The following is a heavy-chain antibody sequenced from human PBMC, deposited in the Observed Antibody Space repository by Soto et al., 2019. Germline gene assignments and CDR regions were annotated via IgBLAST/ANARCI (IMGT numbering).Heavy chain of an antibody. CDR2: INGNSGGT. CDR3: ARDSGAKLSSS. CDR1: GYTFTDYY. D-gene: IGHD6-13*01. V-gene: IGHV1-2*02. J-gene: IGHJ4*02. Sequence: ASVKVSCKASGYTFTDYYIHWVRQAPGQGLECMGWINGNSGGTGYAQKFQGRVTLTRDTSMSTAYMELTRLRSDDTAVYFCARDSGAKLSSSWGKGTLATVSS.